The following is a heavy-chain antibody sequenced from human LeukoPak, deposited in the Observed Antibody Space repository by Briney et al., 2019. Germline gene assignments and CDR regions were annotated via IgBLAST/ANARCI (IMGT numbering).Heavy chain of an antibody. V-gene: IGHV7-4-1*02. J-gene: IGHJ5*02. Sequence: ASVKVSCKASGYTFTSYAMNWVRQAPGQGLEWMGWINTNTGNPTYAQGFTGRFVFSLDTSVSTAYLQISSLKAEDTAVYYCARDGRKNYDFWSGYLNSYNWFDPWGQGTLVTVSS. CDR2: INTNTGNP. CDR1: GYTFTSYA. D-gene: IGHD3-3*01. CDR3: ARDGRKNYDFWSGYLNSYNWFDP.